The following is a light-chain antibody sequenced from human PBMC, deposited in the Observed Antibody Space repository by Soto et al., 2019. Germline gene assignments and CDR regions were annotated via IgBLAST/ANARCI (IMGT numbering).Light chain of an antibody. Sequence: QPVLTQPPSVSGAPGQRVTISCTGSSSNTGAGYDVHWYQHLPGTAPKLLIYGNSNRPSGVPDRFSGSKSGTSASLAITGLQAEDEADYFCQSYDNSLSASVFGGGTKLPVL. V-gene: IGLV1-40*01. CDR1: SSNTGAGYD. CDR3: QSYDNSLSASV. CDR2: GNS. J-gene: IGLJ3*02.